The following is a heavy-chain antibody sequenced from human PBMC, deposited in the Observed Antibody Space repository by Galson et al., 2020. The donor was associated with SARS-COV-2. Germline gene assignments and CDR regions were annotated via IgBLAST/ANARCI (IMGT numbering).Heavy chain of an antibody. CDR3: AKGDYSGYDIFDY. Sequence: SLRLSCAACGFTFDDYAMHWVRQAPGKGLEWVSGISWNSGSIGYADSVKGRFTISRDNAKNSLYLQMNSLRAEDTALYYCAKGDYSGYDIFDYWGQGTLVTVSS. J-gene: IGHJ4*02. V-gene: IGHV3-9*01. D-gene: IGHD5-12*01. CDR2: ISWNSGSI. CDR1: GFTFDDYA.